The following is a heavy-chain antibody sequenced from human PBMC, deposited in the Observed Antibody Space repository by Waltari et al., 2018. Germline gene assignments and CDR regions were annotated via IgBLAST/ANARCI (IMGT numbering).Heavy chain of an antibody. CDR3: ARGRSADGYITDL. CDR2: ISYHGSNK. Sequence: QMQLVESGGGGVQPGGSLRLSCSGSELKFNNYAMQWVRQVPGKGLEWVALISYHGSNKYYADSVRGRFGISRDTSKNTVDLQMDSVRHEDTAMYFCARGRSADGYITDLWGQGTLVTVSP. V-gene: IGHV3-30*09. D-gene: IGHD5-12*01. CDR1: ELKFNNYA. J-gene: IGHJ5*02.